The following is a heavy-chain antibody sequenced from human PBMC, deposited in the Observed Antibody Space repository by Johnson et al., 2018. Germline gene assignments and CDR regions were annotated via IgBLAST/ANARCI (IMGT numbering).Heavy chain of an antibody. CDR2: TNHSGST. Sequence: QVQLQQWGAGLLKXSETLSLXCAVYGASFSGYYWSWIRPPPVTGLEWFGATNHSGSTNYNPSLKSRVTLSVETSNNQFYLQLSTATAADPAVYYCARSPSSSGYAYYYYGMDGWGQGTTVTVSS. CDR1: GASFSGYY. CDR3: ARSPSSSGYAYYYYGMDG. D-gene: IGHD6-13*01. V-gene: IGHV4-34*01. J-gene: IGHJ6*02.